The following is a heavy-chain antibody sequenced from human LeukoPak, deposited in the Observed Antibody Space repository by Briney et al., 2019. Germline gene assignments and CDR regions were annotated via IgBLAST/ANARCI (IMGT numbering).Heavy chain of an antibody. CDR1: GFTFDDYG. V-gene: IGHV3-11*01. CDR3: ARSTTSDAFDI. Sequence: GGSLRLSCAASGFTFDDYGMSWVRQAPGKGREWVADISSSGNAVNYADSVKGRFTVSRDNAKTSLFLQMSSLRAEDTAVYYCARSTTSDAFDIWGQGTLVTVSS. J-gene: IGHJ3*02. D-gene: IGHD4-17*01. CDR2: ISSSGNAV.